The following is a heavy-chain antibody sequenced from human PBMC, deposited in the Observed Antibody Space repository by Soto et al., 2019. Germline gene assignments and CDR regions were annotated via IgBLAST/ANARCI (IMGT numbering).Heavy chain of an antibody. Sequence: SETLSLTCTVSGGSISSYYWSWIRQPPGKGLEWIGSIYYSGSTNYNPSLKSRVTISVDTSKNQFSLKLSSVTAADTAVYYCAHTGRYYYGMDVWGQGTTVTVSS. CDR3: AHTGRYYYGMDV. CDR2: IYYSGST. J-gene: IGHJ6*02. V-gene: IGHV4-59*05. D-gene: IGHD2-2*02. CDR1: GGSISSYY.